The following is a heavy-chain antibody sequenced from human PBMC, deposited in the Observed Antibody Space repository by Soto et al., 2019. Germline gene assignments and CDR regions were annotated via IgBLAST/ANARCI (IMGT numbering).Heavy chain of an antibody. CDR1: GFTFSSYG. CDR2: ISGSGGST. Sequence: GGSLRLSCATSGFTFSSYGMSWVRHAPGKELEWVSSISGSGGSTHYADSVKGRFTIFRDNSKNTPYLQMTSLRAEDTAVYYCAILAISIVMVPSSWGQGTLVTVSS. V-gene: IGHV3-23*01. D-gene: IGHD3-10*01. CDR3: AILAISIVMVPSS. J-gene: IGHJ5*02.